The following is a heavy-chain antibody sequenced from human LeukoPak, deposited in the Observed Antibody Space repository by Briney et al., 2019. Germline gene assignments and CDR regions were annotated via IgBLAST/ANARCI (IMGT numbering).Heavy chain of an antibody. CDR3: ARVNRFGIAAY. CDR1: GGTLSSYA. Sequence: ASVKVSCKASGGTLSSYAISWVRQAPGQRLEWMGWINAGNGNTKYSQKFQGRVTITRDTSASTAYMELSSLRSEDTAVYYCARVNRFGIAAYWGQGTLVTVSS. J-gene: IGHJ4*02. V-gene: IGHV1-3*01. D-gene: IGHD6-13*01. CDR2: INAGNGNT.